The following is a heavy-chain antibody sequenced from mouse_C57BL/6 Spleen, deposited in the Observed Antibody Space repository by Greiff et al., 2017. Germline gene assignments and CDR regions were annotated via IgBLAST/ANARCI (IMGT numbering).Heavy chain of an antibody. D-gene: IGHD3-3*01. CDR2: IYPGDGDT. CDR1: GYAFSSYW. J-gene: IGHJ2*01. CDR3: AIGVSPGFFGG. Sequence: VQLQQSGAELVKPGASVKISCKASGYAFSSYWMNWVKQRPGKGLEWIGQIYPGDGDTNYNGKFKGKATLTADKSSSTAYMQLSSLTSEDSAVYFCAIGVSPGFFGGGGQRTTLTVSS. V-gene: IGHV1-80*01.